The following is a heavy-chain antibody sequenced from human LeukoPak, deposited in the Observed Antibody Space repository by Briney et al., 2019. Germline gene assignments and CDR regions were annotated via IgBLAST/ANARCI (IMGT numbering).Heavy chain of an antibody. CDR3: ARGVPTNWRHGDFDI. CDR2: IFYSART. V-gene: IGHV4-59*01. J-gene: IGHJ4*02. Sequence: SETLSLTCTVSGGSISSYYWSWIRQPPGKGLEWIGYIFYSARTNYNPSLKSRVTISVDTSKNQFSLKLSSVTAADTAVYYCARGVPTNWRHGDFDIWGQGTLVTVSS. CDR1: GGSISSYY. D-gene: IGHD1-1*01.